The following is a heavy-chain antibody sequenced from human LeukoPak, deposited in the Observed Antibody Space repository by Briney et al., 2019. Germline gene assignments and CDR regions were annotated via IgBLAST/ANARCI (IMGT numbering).Heavy chain of an antibody. CDR2: INPNSGGT. CDR1: GYTFTGYY. CDR3: ARVAYVHNAFEI. Sequence: ASVKVSCKASGYTFTGYYMHWVRQAPGQGLEWMGRINPNSGGTNYAQKFQGRVTMTRDTSISTAYKELSRRRSADTAAYYCARVAYVHNAFEIWGERTMVSVSS. D-gene: IGHD1-1*01. J-gene: IGHJ3*02. V-gene: IGHV1-2*06.